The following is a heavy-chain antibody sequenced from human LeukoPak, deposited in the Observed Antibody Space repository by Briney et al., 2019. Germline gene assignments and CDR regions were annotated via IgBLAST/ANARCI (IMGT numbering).Heavy chain of an antibody. CDR1: GFTLSSYS. J-gene: IGHJ4*02. CDR3: ARDLQEEDIVVVPAAPDY. D-gene: IGHD2-2*01. Sequence: GGSLRLSCAASGFTLSSYSMNWVRQAPGKGLEWVSSISSSSSYIYYADSVKGRFTISRDNAKNSLYLQMNSLRAEDTAVYYCARDLQEEDIVVVPAAPDYWGQGTLVTVSS. CDR2: ISSSSSYI. V-gene: IGHV3-21*01.